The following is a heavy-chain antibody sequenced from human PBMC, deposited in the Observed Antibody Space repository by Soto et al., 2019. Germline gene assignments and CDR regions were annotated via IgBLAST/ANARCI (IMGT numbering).Heavy chain of an antibody. CDR2: ISSSGTSA. CDR3: ARDRGAATGEYFDY. J-gene: IGHJ4*02. Sequence: QVQLEEAGGGLVKPGRSLRLSCAASGFTFSAVYMSWIRQAPNKGLEYITYISSSGTSANYADSEKDRFTISSDNAKNSLYLQMNSRRAEDTAVYYCARDRGAATGEYFDYWGQGALVTVSS. V-gene: IGHV3-11*05. D-gene: IGHD3-10*01. CDR1: GFTFSAVY.